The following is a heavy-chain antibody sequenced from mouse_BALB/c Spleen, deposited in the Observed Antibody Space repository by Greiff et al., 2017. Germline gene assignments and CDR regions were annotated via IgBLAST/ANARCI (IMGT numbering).Heavy chain of an antibody. D-gene: IGHD4-1*02. CDR3: AREKSNSYFDY. Sequence: VQLQQSGPELVKPGASVKISCKASGYSFTGYYMHWVKQSHVKSLEWIGRINPYNGATSYNQNFKYKASLTVDKSSSTAYMELHSLTSEDSAVYYCAREKSNSYFDYWGQGTTLTVSS. CDR2: INPYNGAT. J-gene: IGHJ2*01. CDR1: GYSFTGYY. V-gene: IGHV1-31*01.